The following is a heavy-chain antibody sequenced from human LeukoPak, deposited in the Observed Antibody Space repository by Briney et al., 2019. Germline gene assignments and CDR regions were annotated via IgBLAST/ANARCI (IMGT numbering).Heavy chain of an antibody. CDR1: SDSISSNDYY. CDR2: IFYSGSA. CDR3: AREIWFGEWVSPDAFDM. J-gene: IGHJ3*02. V-gene: IGHV4-39*07. D-gene: IGHD3-10*01. Sequence: ASETLSLTCSVSSDSISSNDYYWAWIRQPPGKGLEWIGSIFYSGSAYYNPSLKSRVTISIDTSRKQFSLTLTSVTAADTAIYYRAREIWFGEWVSPDAFDMWGQGTVLIVSS.